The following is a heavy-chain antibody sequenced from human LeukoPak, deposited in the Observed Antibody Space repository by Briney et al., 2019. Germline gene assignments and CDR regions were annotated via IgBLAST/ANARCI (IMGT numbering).Heavy chain of an antibody. D-gene: IGHD3-10*01. CDR1: GFTFSSYS. V-gene: IGHV3-21*01. J-gene: IGHJ4*02. CDR3: ARVSAVRGAGGY. Sequence: GGSLRLSCAASGFTFSSYSMNWVRQAPGKGLEWVSSISSSSSYIYYADSVKGRFTISRDNAKNSLYLQMNSLRAEDTAVYYCARVSAVRGAGGYWGQGTLVTVSS. CDR2: ISSSSSYI.